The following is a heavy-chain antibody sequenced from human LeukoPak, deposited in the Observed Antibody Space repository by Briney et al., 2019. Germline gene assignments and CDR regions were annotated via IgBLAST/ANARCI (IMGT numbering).Heavy chain of an antibody. V-gene: IGHV3-23*01. J-gene: IGHJ4*02. Sequence: GGSLRLSCAASGFTFSNYAMSWIRQAPGKGLEWVSGIRGSGDSTYFADSVKGRFTISRDNSKDTVYLQMNRLRAEDTAVYYCAKDNYHATSGTFDYWGQGTLVTVSS. CDR3: AKDNYHATSGTFDY. D-gene: IGHD1-1*01. CDR1: GFTFSNYA. CDR2: IRGSGDST.